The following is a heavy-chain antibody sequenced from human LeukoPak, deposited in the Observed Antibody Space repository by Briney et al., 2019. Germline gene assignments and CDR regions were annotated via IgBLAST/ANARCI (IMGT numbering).Heavy chain of an antibody. CDR1: GGSVSGYY. Sequence: SETLSLTCVVSGGSVSGYYWGWIRQPPGRGLEWIGYVYYSGSTNYNPSFKSRVTISVDTSKNQFSLKLSSVTAADTAVYYCARGGTYDALPAYWFDPWGQGTLVTVSS. J-gene: IGHJ5*02. CDR3: ARGGTYDALPAYWFDP. D-gene: IGHD3-3*01. CDR2: VYYSGST. V-gene: IGHV4-59*02.